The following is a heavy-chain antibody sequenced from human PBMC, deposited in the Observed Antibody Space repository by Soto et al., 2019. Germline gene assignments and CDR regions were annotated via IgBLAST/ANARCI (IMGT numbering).Heavy chain of an antibody. CDR3: AREMVGGYFDY. CDR2: ISGGSPLI. CDR1: GFTFSTYT. Sequence: EVQLVESGGGLVQPGGSLRLSCAASGFTFSTYTMSCVRQAPGKGLDWVSYISGGSPLIYYADSVKGRFTIYSDNAENSLFVQMSSLRDDDTAVYYCAREMVGGYFDYLGQGTLVTVSS. V-gene: IGHV3-48*02. J-gene: IGHJ4*02. D-gene: IGHD1-26*01.